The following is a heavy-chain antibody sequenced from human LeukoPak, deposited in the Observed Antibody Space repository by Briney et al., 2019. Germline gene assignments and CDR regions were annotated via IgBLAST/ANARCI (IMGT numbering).Heavy chain of an antibody. CDR2: MNPNSGNT. CDR1: GYTFTSYD. J-gene: IGHJ4*02. V-gene: IGHV1-8*03. Sequence: GASVKVSCKASGYTFTSYDINWVRQATGQGLEWMGWMNPNSGNTGYAQKFQGRVTITRNTSISTAYMELSSLRSEDTAVYYCARVGHILTGYYGYWGQGTLVTVSS. CDR3: ARVGHILTGYYGY. D-gene: IGHD3-9*01.